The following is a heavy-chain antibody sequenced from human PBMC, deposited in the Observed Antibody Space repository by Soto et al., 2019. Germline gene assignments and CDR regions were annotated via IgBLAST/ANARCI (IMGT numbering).Heavy chain of an antibody. J-gene: IGHJ4*02. CDR1: VFTFSDYY. CDR3: ARVAVITAAGTSDY. CDR2: ISGTSDSI. D-gene: IGHD6-13*01. Sequence: PWGPLRLAGAASVFTFSDYYMSWIRQAPGKGLEWVAYISGTSDSIPYADSVKGRFTISRDNAKNSLYLQMNSLRAEDTAVYYCARVAVITAAGTSDYWGQGTLVTVSS. V-gene: IGHV3-11*06.